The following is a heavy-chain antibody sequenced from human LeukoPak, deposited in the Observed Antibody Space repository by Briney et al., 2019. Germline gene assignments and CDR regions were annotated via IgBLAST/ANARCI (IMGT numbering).Heavy chain of an antibody. V-gene: IGHV3-30-3*01. Sequence: GGSLRLSCAASGFTFSSYAMHWVRQAPDKGLEWVAVISYDGSNKYYADSVKGRFTISRDNSKNTLYLQMNSLSAEDTAVYYCARDGAGRHYFDYWGQGTLVTVSS. J-gene: IGHJ4*02. CDR3: ARDGAGRHYFDY. CDR1: GFTFSSYA. CDR2: ISYDGSNK. D-gene: IGHD3-16*01.